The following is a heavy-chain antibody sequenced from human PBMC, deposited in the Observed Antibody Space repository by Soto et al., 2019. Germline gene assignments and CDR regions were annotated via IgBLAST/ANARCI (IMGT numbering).Heavy chain of an antibody. CDR3: AKTRGAMIYAISVYGMDV. CDR2: ISGSADST. CDR1: GFSFSSFA. Sequence: EVQLLESGGGFIHPGGSLRLSCAASGFSFSSFAMNWVRQAPGKGLEWVSIISGSADSTFYADSVKGRFTISRDKSKSTLYVQINSLRAEDTAVYYCAKTRGAMIYAISVYGMDVWGQGTTVTVSS. J-gene: IGHJ6*02. D-gene: IGHD2-8*01. V-gene: IGHV3-23*01.